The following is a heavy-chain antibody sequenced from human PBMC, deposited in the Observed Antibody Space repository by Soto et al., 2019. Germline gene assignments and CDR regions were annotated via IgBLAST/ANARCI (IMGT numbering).Heavy chain of an antibody. J-gene: IGHJ6*02. Sequence: GASVKVSCKASGYTFTSYGISWVRQAPGQGLEWMGWISAYNGNTNYAQKLQGRVTMTTDTSTSTAYMELRSLRSDDTAVYYCARDSSGWWVPSSLNYYYYYGMDVWGQGTTVTVSS. CDR3: ARDSSGWWVPSSLNYYYYYGMDV. D-gene: IGHD6-19*01. CDR1: GYTFTSYG. V-gene: IGHV1-18*01. CDR2: ISAYNGNT.